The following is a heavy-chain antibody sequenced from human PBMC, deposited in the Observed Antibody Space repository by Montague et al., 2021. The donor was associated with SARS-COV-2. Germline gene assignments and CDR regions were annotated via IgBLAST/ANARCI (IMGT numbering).Heavy chain of an antibody. CDR2: IYYSGST. Sequence: SETLSLTCTVSGGSISSSSYYWGWIRQPPGKGQEWIGSIYYSGSTYYNPSLKSRVTISVDTSKNQLSLKLSSVTAADTAVYYCAREGGWLSRGSYYFDYWGQGTLVTVSS. V-gene: IGHV4-39*07. D-gene: IGHD3-22*01. CDR3: AREGGWLSRGSYYFDY. J-gene: IGHJ4*02. CDR1: GGSISSSSYY.